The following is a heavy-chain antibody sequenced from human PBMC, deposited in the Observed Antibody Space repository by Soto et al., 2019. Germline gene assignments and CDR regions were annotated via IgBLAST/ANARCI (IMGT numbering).Heavy chain of an antibody. CDR3: ARRTSSWSFDY. CDR1: GFTFSGYA. D-gene: IGHD6-13*01. J-gene: IGHJ4*02. Sequence: EVQLLESGGGLVQPGGSLRLSCTASGFTFSGYAMSWVRQAPGKGLEWVSAISGSGGSTYYADSVKGRFTFSRDNSKNTLSLPMNSLRAEDTAVYYCARRTSSWSFDYWGQGTLVTVSS. V-gene: IGHV3-23*01. CDR2: ISGSGGST.